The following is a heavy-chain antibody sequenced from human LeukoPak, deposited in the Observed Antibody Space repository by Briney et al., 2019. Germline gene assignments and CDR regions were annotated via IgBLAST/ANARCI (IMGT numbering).Heavy chain of an antibody. D-gene: IGHD4-17*01. CDR3: AREAPDYGYAFDI. CDR2: ISSSSSYI. V-gene: IGHV3-21*01. Sequence: SGGSLRLSCAASGFTFSSYWMHWVRQAPGKGLEWVSSISSSSSYIYYADSVKGRFTISRDNAKNSLYLQMNSLRAEDTAVYYCAREAPDYGYAFDIWGQGTMVTVSS. CDR1: GFTFSSYW. J-gene: IGHJ3*02.